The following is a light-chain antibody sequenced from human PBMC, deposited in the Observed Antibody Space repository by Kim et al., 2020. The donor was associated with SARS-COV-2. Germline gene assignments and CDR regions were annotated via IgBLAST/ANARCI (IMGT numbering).Light chain of an antibody. J-gene: IGKJ4*01. CDR1: QSVTTA. CDR3: QQYHDWPS. CDR2: GAS. V-gene: IGKV3-15*01. Sequence: EILMTQSPATMSLSPGERATLTCRAGQSVTTALAWYQQKPGQTPRLLIYGASTRATGIPARFSGSGSGIEFILTISSLQSEDFAVYYCQQYHDWPSFGGGTKVDIK.